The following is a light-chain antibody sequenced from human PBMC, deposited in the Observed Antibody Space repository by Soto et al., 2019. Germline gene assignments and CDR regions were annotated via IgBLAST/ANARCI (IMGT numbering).Light chain of an antibody. CDR2: GAS. V-gene: IGKV3D-15*01. CDR1: QSVSSN. Sequence: EIVMTQSPATLSVSPGERATLSCRASQSVSSNLAWYQQKPGQAPRLLISGASTRATGIPARFSGSGSGTEFTLTISSLQSEDFAVYYCQLYNDWAPLTVGGGTKVEIK. J-gene: IGKJ4*01. CDR3: QLYNDWAPLT.